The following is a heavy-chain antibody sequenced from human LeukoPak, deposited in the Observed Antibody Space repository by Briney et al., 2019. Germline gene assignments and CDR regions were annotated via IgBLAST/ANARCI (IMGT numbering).Heavy chain of an antibody. J-gene: IGHJ5*02. Sequence: SETLSLTCTVSGGPISSYYWSWLRQPAGKGLEWIGRIYTSGSTNYNPSLKSRVTMSVDTSKNQFSLNLSSVTAADTAVYYCAREEMATSNWFDPWGQGTLVTVSS. CDR1: GGPISSYY. D-gene: IGHD5-24*01. CDR3: AREEMATSNWFDP. V-gene: IGHV4-4*07. CDR2: IYTSGST.